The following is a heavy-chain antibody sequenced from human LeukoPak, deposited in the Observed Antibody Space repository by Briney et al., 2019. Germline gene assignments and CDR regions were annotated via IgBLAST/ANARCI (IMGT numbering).Heavy chain of an antibody. CDR3: AKYPRLSYYYDSSGYYPYYFDY. D-gene: IGHD3-22*01. J-gene: IGHJ4*02. Sequence: GGSLRLSCAASGFTLSSYWMHWVRQAPGKGLVWVSRINRDGSSTSYADSVKGRFTISRDNAKNTLYLQMNSLRAEDTAVYYCAKYPRLSYYYDSSGYYPYYFDYWGQGTLVTVSS. V-gene: IGHV3-74*01. CDR1: GFTLSSYW. CDR2: INRDGSST.